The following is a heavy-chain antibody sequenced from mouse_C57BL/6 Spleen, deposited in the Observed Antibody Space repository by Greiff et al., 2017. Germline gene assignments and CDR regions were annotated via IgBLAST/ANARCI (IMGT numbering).Heavy chain of an antibody. CDR1: GFSLTSYA. V-gene: IGHV2-9-1*01. J-gene: IGHJ1*03. Sequence: VMLVESGPGLVAPSQSLSITCTVSGFSLTSYAISWVRQPPGKGLEWLGVIWTGGGTNYNSALKSRLSISKDNSKSQVFLKMNSLQTDDTARYYCAREGNYYGSSQPWYFDVWGTGTTVTVSS. CDR3: AREGNYYGSSQPWYFDV. CDR2: IWTGGGT. D-gene: IGHD1-1*01.